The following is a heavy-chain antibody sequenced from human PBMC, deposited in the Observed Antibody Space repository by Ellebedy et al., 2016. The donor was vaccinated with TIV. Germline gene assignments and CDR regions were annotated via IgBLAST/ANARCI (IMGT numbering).Heavy chain of an antibody. CDR1: GLTFSDYG. CDR2: ISKYGGTT. Sequence: GGSLRLXXEVSGLTFSDYGMSWVRQAPGKGLEWVSSISKYGGTTHYAESVKGRFTISRDNSKSTLYLQMNSLRAEDTALYYCARRGNYYRALGYWGQGTLVTVSS. CDR3: ARRGNYYRALGY. V-gene: IGHV3-23*01. D-gene: IGHD1-26*01. J-gene: IGHJ4*02.